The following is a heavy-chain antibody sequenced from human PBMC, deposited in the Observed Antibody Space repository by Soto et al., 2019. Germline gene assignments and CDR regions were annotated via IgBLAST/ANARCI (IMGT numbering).Heavy chain of an antibody. CDR3: ARDGMVRGVIPPYYYGMDV. Sequence: GGSLRLSCAASGFTFSSYEMNWVRQAPGKGLEWVSYISSSGSTIYYADSVKGRFTISRDNAKNSLYLQMNSLRAEDTAVYYCARDGMVRGVIPPYYYGMDVWGQGTTVTVSS. CDR1: GFTFSSYE. V-gene: IGHV3-48*03. D-gene: IGHD3-10*01. CDR2: ISSSGSTI. J-gene: IGHJ6*02.